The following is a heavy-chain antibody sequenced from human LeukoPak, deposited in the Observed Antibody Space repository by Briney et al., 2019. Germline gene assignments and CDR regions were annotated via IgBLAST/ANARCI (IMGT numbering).Heavy chain of an antibody. V-gene: IGHV4-39*07. CDR1: GGSISSSSHY. J-gene: IGHJ4*02. D-gene: IGHD1-26*01. Sequence: SETLSLTCTDSGGSISSSSHYWGWIRQPPGKGLEWIGSMYYRGSTYHNPSLKSRVTISVDTSKNQFSLKLSSVTAADTAVYYCATTTIRLGYWGQGTLVTVSS. CDR3: ATTTIRLGY. CDR2: MYYRGST.